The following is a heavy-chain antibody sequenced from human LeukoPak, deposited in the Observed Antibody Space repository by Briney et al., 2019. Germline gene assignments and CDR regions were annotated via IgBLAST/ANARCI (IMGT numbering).Heavy chain of an antibody. J-gene: IGHJ4*02. CDR2: VSLAGSAT. CDR1: GFKLWNYA. Sequence: GGPLRLSCAARGFKLWNYALLCVRQARGKGLECVSVVSLAGSATYYADSVKGRFTISRDNSKNTLYLQRNSLTPDDTAIYYCMRKLLASPVNVYCGQGALVSVSS. CDR3: MRKLLASPVNVY. D-gene: IGHD1-26*01. V-gene: IGHV3-30*04.